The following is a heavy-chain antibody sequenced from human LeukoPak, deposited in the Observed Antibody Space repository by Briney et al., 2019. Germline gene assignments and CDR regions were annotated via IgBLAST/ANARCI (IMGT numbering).Heavy chain of an antibody. D-gene: IGHD6-19*01. V-gene: IGHV1-18*01. J-gene: IGHJ6*02. CDR2: ISAYNGNT. CDR1: GYTFTSYG. Sequence: ASVTVSCKASGYTFTSYGISWVRQAPGQGLEWMGWISAYNGNTNYAQKLQGRVTMTTDTSTSTAYMELRSLRSDDTAVYYCARDGSSSGWNYYYYGMDVWGQGTTVTVSS. CDR3: ARDGSSSGWNYYYYGMDV.